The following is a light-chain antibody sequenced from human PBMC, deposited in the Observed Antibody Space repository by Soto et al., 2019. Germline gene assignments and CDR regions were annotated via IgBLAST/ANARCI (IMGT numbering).Light chain of an antibody. CDR3: LQTYNLPRT. CDR1: QSISSW. CDR2: GAS. Sequence: DIQMTKSTSYLSAAVGDRITITCRASQSISSWLAWYQQKPGKPPTLLIYGASALQSGVPARFSGSGSGTDFTLTISNMQREDFATYYCLQTYNLPRTFGQGAKVDI. J-gene: IGKJ1*01. V-gene: IGKV1-12*01.